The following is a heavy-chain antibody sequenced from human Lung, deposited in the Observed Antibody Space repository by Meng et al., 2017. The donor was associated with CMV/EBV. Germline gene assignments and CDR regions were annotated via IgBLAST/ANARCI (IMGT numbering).Heavy chain of an antibody. D-gene: IGHD3-22*01. CDR1: GYTFTSYG. J-gene: IGHJ4*02. Sequence: ASVXVSXKASGYTFTSYGISWVRQAPGQGLEWMGWISTYNDNTNYAQKLQDRVTMTTDTSTSTAYMELRSLRSDDTAVYYCARVSGHLITMILYYFDSWGQGTXVTVYS. CDR3: ARVSGHLITMILYYFDS. V-gene: IGHV1-18*01. CDR2: ISTYNDNT.